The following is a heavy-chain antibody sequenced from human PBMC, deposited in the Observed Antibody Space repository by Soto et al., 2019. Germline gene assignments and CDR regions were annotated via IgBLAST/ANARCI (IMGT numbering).Heavy chain of an antibody. CDR2: ISYHGTNK. CDR1: GFTSSSYG. D-gene: IGHD6-13*01. V-gene: IGHV3-30*18. J-gene: IGHJ6*02. CDR3: AKDKGTWSRGDYNYGVDF. Sequence: QVQLVESGGGVVQPGRSLRLSCAVSGFTSSSYGMHWVRQAPGKGLEWVAVISYHGTNKYSADSVRGRFTISRDNSNNTLYLHMNRLRAEDTAVYYCAKDKGTWSRGDYNYGVDFWGQGTTVTVSS.